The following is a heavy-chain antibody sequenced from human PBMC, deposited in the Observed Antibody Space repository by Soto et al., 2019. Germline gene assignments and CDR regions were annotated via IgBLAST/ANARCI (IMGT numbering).Heavy chain of an antibody. V-gene: IGHV3-23*01. CDR1: GFTFSSYA. D-gene: IGHD6-6*01. Sequence: GGSLRLSCAASGFTFSSYAMSWVRQAPGKGLEWVSVISDSGGSTYYADSVKGRFTITRDNSKNTLYLHMNSLRAEDTAIYYCTKALSESSSSLFDYWGQGTLVTVSS. CDR2: ISDSGGST. J-gene: IGHJ4*02. CDR3: TKALSESSSSLFDY.